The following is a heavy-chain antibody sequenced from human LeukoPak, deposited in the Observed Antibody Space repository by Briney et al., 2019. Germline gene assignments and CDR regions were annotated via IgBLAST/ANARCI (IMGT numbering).Heavy chain of an antibody. CDR2: INHSGST. CDR3: ARKAVAGSYDAFDI. CDR1: GGSFSGYY. V-gene: IGHV4-34*01. J-gene: IGHJ3*02. Sequence: SETLSLTCAVYGGSFSGYYWSWIRQPPGKGLEWIGEINHSGSTNYNPSLKSRVTISVDTSKNQFSLKLSSVTAADTAVYYCARKAVAGSYDAFDIWGQGTMATVSS. D-gene: IGHD6-19*01.